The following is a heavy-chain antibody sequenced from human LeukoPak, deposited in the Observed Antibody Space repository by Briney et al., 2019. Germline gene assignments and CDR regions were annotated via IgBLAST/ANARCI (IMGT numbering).Heavy chain of an antibody. J-gene: IGHJ4*02. Sequence: GGSLRLSCAASRFTFTSYAMSWVRQAPGKGLEWVSSITDSGGSTYYADSVKGRFTISRDDSKNTAYLQMNSLKTEDTAVYYCTLGYSSSWYYFDYWGQGTLVTVSS. V-gene: IGHV3-23*01. CDR3: TLGYSSSWYYFDY. CDR2: ITDSGGST. CDR1: RFTFTSYA. D-gene: IGHD6-13*01.